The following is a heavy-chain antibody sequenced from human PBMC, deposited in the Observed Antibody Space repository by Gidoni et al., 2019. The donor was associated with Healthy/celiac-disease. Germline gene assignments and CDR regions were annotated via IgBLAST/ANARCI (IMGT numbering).Heavy chain of an antibody. CDR2: ISAYNGNT. Sequence: QVQLVQSGAEVKKPGASVKVSCKASGYTFPSYGISWVRQAPGQGLEWMGWISAYNGNTNYAQKLQGRVTMTTDTSTSTAYMELRSLRSDDTAVYYCARDSASGWYGNRAFDIWGQGTMVTVSS. V-gene: IGHV1-18*01. D-gene: IGHD6-19*01. CDR1: GYTFPSYG. CDR3: ARDSASGWYGNRAFDI. J-gene: IGHJ3*02.